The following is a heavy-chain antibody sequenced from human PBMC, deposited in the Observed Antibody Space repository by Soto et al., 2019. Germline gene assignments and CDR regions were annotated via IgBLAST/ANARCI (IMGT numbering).Heavy chain of an antibody. CDR2: IYYSGST. V-gene: IGHV4-30-4*01. D-gene: IGHD4-4*01. CDR1: GGSISSGDYY. CDR3: ASRIAVTASNWFDP. J-gene: IGHJ5*02. Sequence: PSETLSLTCTVSGGSISSGDYYWSWIRQPPGKGLEWIGYIYYSGSTYYNPSLKSRVTISVDTSKNQFSLKLSSVTAADTAVYYCASRIAVTASNWFDPWGQGTLVTVSS.